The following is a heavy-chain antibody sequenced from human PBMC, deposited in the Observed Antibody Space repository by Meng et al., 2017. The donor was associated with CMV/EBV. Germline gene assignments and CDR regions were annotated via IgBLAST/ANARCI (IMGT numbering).Heavy chain of an antibody. J-gene: IGHJ5*02. Sequence: GSLRLSCTVSGGSISSSSYYWGWIRQPPGQGLEWIGSVYYSGSTYYNPSLKSRVTISVDTSKNQFSLKLTSVTAADTAVFYCAGQGDESSGWYAGFDPWGQGTLVTVSS. V-gene: IGHV4-39*01. CDR2: VYYSGST. D-gene: IGHD6-19*01. CDR1: GGSISSSSYY. CDR3: AGQGDESSGWYAGFDP.